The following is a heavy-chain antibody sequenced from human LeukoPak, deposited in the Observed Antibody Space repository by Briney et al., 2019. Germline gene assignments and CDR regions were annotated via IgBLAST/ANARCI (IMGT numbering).Heavy chain of an antibody. CDR3: ASHRYYYGSGPFDY. CDR1: GGSTSSSSNY. D-gene: IGHD3-10*01. V-gene: IGHV4-39*01. Sequence: SETLSLTCTVSGGSTSSSSNYWGWVRQPPGKGLEGIGTIYYSGSTNYNPSLKSRVTISVDTSKNQFSLKVNSVTAADTAVYYCASHRYYYGSGPFDYWGQGTLVTVSS. CDR2: IYYSGST. J-gene: IGHJ4*02.